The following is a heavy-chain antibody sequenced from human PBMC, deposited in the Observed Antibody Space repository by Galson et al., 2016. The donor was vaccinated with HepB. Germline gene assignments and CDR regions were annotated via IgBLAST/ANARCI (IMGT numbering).Heavy chain of an antibody. Sequence: SLRLSCAASGFTFDDFAMHWVRQFPGKGLEWVSSISWNGDLVAYGDSVKGRFTISRDNAKNSLYLQMNRLIIEDTALYFCAKDAHFGVGVTAFDVWGHGTLVSVSS. D-gene: IGHD3-3*01. V-gene: IGHV3-9*01. CDR1: GFTFDDFA. J-gene: IGHJ3*01. CDR2: ISWNGDLV. CDR3: AKDAHFGVGVTAFDV.